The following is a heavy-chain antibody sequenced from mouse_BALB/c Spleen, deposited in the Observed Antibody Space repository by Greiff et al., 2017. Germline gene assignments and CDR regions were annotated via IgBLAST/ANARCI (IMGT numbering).Heavy chain of an antibody. V-gene: IGHV2-4-1*01. J-gene: IGHJ3*01. CDR3: ARIYYDYDDGTFLLAY. D-gene: IGHD2-4*01. CDR2: IWSGGST. Sequence: VQLQQSGPGLVQPSQSLSITCTVSGFSLTSYGVHWVRQSPGKGLEWLGVIWSGGSTDYTAAFISRLSISKDNSKSQVFFKMNSLQADDTAIYYCARIYYDYDDGTFLLAYWGQGTLVTVSA. CDR1: GFSLTSYG.